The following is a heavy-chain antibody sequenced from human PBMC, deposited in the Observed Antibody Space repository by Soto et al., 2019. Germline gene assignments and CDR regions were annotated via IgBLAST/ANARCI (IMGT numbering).Heavy chain of an antibody. V-gene: IGHV1-8*01. CDR1: GYTFTNND. CDR3: ARMESFGSLNWFDP. Sequence: ASVKVSCKASGYTFTNNDVSWVRQATGQGLEWMGWMNPGSGDTGYAQKFQGRVTMTRDISIATAYMELNSLTSEDTAIYYCARMESFGSLNWFDPWGQGALVTVSS. J-gene: IGHJ5*02. CDR2: MNPGSGDT. D-gene: IGHD5-18*01.